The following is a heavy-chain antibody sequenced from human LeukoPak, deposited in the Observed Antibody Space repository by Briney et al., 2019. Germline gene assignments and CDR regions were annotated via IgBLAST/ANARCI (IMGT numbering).Heavy chain of an antibody. CDR1: GGSISSGGFY. CDR2: IYYSGPP. J-gene: IGHJ4*02. D-gene: IGHD5-12*01. V-gene: IGHV4-31*03. CDR3: ARHSGYDHYFDL. Sequence: SETLSLTCSVSGGSISSGGFYWSWLRQTPGKGLEWIGNIYYSGPPHSNPSLKSRVTISVDTSKNHVSLNLTSVTAADTAVYYCARHSGYDHYFDLWGQGTRVTVSS.